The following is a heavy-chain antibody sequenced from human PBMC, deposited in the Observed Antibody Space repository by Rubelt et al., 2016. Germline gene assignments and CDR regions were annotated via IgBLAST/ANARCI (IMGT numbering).Heavy chain of an antibody. J-gene: IGHJ4*02. Sequence: QLQLQESGPGLVKPSETLSLTCTVSGGSISSSSYYWGWIRQPPGKGLEWIGYIYSSGSTYYNPSLKVRVTISVETSKNQFSLKLSSVTAADTAVDYCARGVRAAAGVFDYWGQGTLVTVSS. CDR3: ARGVRAAAGVFDY. V-gene: IGHV4-31*03. D-gene: IGHD6-13*01. CDR1: GGSISSSSYY. CDR2: IYSSGST.